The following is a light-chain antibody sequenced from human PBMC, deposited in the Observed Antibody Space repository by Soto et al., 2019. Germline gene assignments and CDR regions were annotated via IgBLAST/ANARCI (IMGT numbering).Light chain of an antibody. CDR2: DAS. V-gene: IGKV1-33*01. CDR1: QDIGNY. Sequence: DIQMTQSPSSLSASVGDRITITFQASQDIGNYVNWYQQKPGKAPKLMIYDASALESGVPSRFSGSGSGTDFTFTISSLQPEDFATYSCLQYYNVPITFGQGTRLEIK. CDR3: LQYYNVPIT. J-gene: IGKJ5*01.